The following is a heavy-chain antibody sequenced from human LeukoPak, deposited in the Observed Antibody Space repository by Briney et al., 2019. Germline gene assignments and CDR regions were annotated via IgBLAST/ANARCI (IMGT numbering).Heavy chain of an antibody. CDR2: ISAYNGNT. J-gene: IGHJ4*02. CDR3: ARDQAATNTQVRFCLD. CDR1: GYTFTSYG. D-gene: IGHD3-9*01. V-gene: IGHV1-18*01. Sequence: GASVKVSCKASGYTFTSYGITWVRQAPGQGLEWMGWISAYNGNTNFAQKLQGRVTMTTDTSTSTAYMDLRSLRSDDTAVYYCARDQAATNTQVRFCLDWGQGALATVSS.